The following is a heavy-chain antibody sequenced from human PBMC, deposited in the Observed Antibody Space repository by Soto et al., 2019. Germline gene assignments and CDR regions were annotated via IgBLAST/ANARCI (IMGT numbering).Heavy chain of an antibody. V-gene: IGHV3-30*18. D-gene: IGHD3-22*01. CDR2: ISYDGSNK. Sequence: GGSLRLSCAASGFTFSSYGMHWVRQAPGKGLEWVAVISYDGSNKYYADSVKGRFTISRDNSKNTLYLQMNSLRAEDTAVYYCAKPTYDSSGYYGYWGQGTLVTVSS. CDR1: GFTFSSYG. CDR3: AKPTYDSSGYYGY. J-gene: IGHJ4*02.